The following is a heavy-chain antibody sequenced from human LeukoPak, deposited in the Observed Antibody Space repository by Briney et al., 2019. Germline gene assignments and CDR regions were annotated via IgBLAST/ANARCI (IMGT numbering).Heavy chain of an antibody. CDR3: ARVIPWDGYNPYYFDY. CDR2: MNPNSGNR. CDR1: RYTFTSYD. J-gene: IGHJ4*02. D-gene: IGHD5-24*01. V-gene: IGHV1-8*03. Sequence: ASVKVSCKASRYTFTSYDINWVRQATGQGLEWMGWMNPNSGNRGYAQKFQGRVTITTNTSISTAYMELSSLRSEDTAVYYCARVIPWDGYNPYYFDYWGQGTLVTVSS.